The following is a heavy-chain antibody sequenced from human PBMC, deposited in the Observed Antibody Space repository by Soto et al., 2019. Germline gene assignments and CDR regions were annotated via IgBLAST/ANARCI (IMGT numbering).Heavy chain of an antibody. CDR2: IDPSDSYT. J-gene: IGHJ6*02. CDR3: PSHARYYYYCMDV. V-gene: IGHV5-10-1*01. D-gene: IGHD2-2*01. CDR1: GYSFTSYW. Sequence: GESLKSSCQGSGYSFTSYWVSWVREMPGKGLESMGRIDPSDSYTNYSPSSQGHVTISADKSISTASLQWSSMKASDTDTYYCPSHARYYYYCMDVWGQVTTVTVSS.